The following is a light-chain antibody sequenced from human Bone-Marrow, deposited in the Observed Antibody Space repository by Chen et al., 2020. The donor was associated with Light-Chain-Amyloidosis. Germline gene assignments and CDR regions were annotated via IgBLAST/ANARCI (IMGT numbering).Light chain of an antibody. Sequence: QSALTQPASVSGAPGQSITTSCPGTSSDVGSYNLVSWYQQHPGKAPKLMIYEVSKRPSGVSNRFSGSKSGNTASLTISGLQAEDEADYYCCSYAGSSTFYVFGTGTKVTVL. CDR1: SSDVGSYNL. CDR2: EVS. CDR3: CSYAGSSTFYV. J-gene: IGLJ1*01. V-gene: IGLV2-23*02.